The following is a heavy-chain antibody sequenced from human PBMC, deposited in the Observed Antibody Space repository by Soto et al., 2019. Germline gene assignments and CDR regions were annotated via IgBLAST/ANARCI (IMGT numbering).Heavy chain of an antibody. D-gene: IGHD6-6*01. Sequence: PSATLSLTGAVSGGSISSSNWWSWVRQPPGKGLEWIGEIYHSGSTNYNPSLKSRVTISVDKSKNQFSLKLSSVTAADTAVYYCARDGAARHHKFDYWGQGTLVTVSS. CDR3: ARDGAARHHKFDY. CDR2: IYHSGST. V-gene: IGHV4-4*02. CDR1: GGSISSSNW. J-gene: IGHJ4*02.